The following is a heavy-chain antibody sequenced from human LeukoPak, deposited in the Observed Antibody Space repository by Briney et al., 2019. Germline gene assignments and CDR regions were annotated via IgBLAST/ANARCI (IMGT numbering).Heavy chain of an antibody. CDR2: INHSGST. J-gene: IGHJ5*02. V-gene: IGHV4-34*01. CDR3: ARVMIAARPHWFDP. CDR1: GGSFSGYY. D-gene: IGHD6-6*01. Sequence: SETLSLTCAVYGGSFSGYYWSWIRQPPGKGLEWIGEINHSGSTNYNPSLKSRVTISVDTSKNQFSLKLSSVTAADTAVYYCARVMIAARPHWFDPWGQGTLVTVSS.